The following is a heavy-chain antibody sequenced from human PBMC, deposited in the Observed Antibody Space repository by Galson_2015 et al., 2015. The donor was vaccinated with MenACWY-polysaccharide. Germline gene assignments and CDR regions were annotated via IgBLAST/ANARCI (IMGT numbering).Heavy chain of an antibody. D-gene: IGHD3-10*01. V-gene: IGHV3-48*01. CDR1: GFTFTSYS. CDR3: AREMAWVRGVIYAFDI. CDR2: ISSSSSTI. J-gene: IGHJ3*02. Sequence: SLRLSCAASGFTFTSYSMNWVRQAPGKGLEWVSYISSSSSTIYYADSVKGRFTISRDNAKNSLYLQMNSLRAEDTAVYYCAREMAWVRGVIYAFDIRGQGTMVTVSS.